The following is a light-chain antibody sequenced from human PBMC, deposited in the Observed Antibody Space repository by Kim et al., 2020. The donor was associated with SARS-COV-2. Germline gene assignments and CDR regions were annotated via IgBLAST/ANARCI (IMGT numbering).Light chain of an antibody. V-gene: IGKV1-5*03. CDR1: QIIDTF. CDR3: QHYIRFPYT. J-gene: IGKJ2*01. CDR2: QAS. Sequence: ASVGDIVTFPCRASQIIDTFLAWYQQKPGKAPNLLIYQASNLQIGVPSRFGGSGSGAEFTLTISSLQPDDFATYYCQHYIRFPYTFGQGTKLEI.